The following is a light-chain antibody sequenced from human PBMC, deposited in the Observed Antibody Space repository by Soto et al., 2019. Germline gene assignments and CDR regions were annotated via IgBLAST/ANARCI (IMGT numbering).Light chain of an antibody. J-gene: IGLJ2*01. CDR1: SSNIGNNY. CDR2: DNN. V-gene: IGLV1-51*01. Sequence: QSVLTQPPSVSAAPGQKVTISCSGSSSNIGNNYVSWYQQLPGTAPKLLIYDNNKRPSGIPDRFSGSMSGTSATLGITGLQTGDEADYYCGTWDSSLRVVFGGGTKLTVL. CDR3: GTWDSSLRVV.